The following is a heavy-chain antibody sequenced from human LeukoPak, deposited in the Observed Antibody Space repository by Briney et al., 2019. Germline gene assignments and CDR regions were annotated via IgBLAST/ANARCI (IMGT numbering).Heavy chain of an antibody. CDR2: ISGSGGST. D-gene: IGHD2-2*01. V-gene: IGHV3-23*01. Sequence: GGSLRLSCAASGFTFSSYAMSWVRQAPGKGLEWVSAISGSGGSTYYADSVKGRFTISRDNSKNTLYLQMNSLRAEDTAVYYCARDIVVVPAAMRSAEGYYYYMDVWGKGTTVTVSS. CDR3: ARDIVVVPAAMRSAEGYYYYMDV. CDR1: GFTFSSYA. J-gene: IGHJ6*03.